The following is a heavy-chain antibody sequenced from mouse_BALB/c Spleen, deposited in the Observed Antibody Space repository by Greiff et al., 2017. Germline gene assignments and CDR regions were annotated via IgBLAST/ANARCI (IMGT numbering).Heavy chain of an antibody. J-gene: IGHJ3*01. V-gene: IGHV5-6-4*01. CDR1: GFTFSSYA. Sequence: EVMLVESGGGLVKPGGSLKLSCAASGFTFSSYAMSWVRQTPEKRLEWVATISSGGSYTYYPDSVKGRFTISRDNAKNTLYLQMSSLKSEDTAMYYCTSPIYYDYDTAFAYWGQGTLVTVSA. CDR3: TSPIYYDYDTAFAY. CDR2: ISSGGSYT. D-gene: IGHD2-4*01.